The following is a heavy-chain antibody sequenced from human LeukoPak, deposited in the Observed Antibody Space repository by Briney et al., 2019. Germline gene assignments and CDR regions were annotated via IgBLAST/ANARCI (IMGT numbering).Heavy chain of an antibody. V-gene: IGHV4-39*07. Sequence: SETLSLTCTVSGGSISSGSSYYWGWIRQPPGTGLEWIGTIYYSGNTYYNPSLKSRVTISVDTSKNQFSLKLNSVTAADTAVYYCAREGYYDSSGYPTNWGQGTLVTVSS. CDR3: AREGYYDSSGYPTN. CDR1: GGSISSGSSYY. CDR2: IYYSGNT. D-gene: IGHD3-22*01. J-gene: IGHJ4*02.